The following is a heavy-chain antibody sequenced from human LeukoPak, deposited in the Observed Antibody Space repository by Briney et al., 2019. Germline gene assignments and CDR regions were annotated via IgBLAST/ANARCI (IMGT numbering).Heavy chain of an antibody. CDR3: AKAITGSAAVADS. V-gene: IGHV3-23*01. D-gene: IGHD3-10*01. CDR1: GFTFSNYA. CDR2: ITGSGSST. Sequence: GGPLRLSYAASGFTFSNYAMTWVRQAPGKGLEWVSSITGSGSSTYFADSVKGRFTISRDNSQNTAFLQMNSLRDEDTAVYYCAKAITGSAAVADSWGQGTQVAVSS. J-gene: IGHJ4*02.